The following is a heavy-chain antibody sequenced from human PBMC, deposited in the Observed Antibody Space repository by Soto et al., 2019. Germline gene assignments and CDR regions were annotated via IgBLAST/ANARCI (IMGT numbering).Heavy chain of an antibody. V-gene: IGHV4-30-4*01. D-gene: IGHD3-16*02. Sequence: QVQLQESGPGLVKPSQTLSLTCTVSGGAINSGDYHWSWIRQSPGKGLEWIGAIYYSGSTYYNPSLKSRIRISVDTSKNQFSLKVNSVTAADTAVYYGASDYRVPSAGAMDVWGQGTTVTVSS. CDR3: ASDYRVPSAGAMDV. CDR2: IYYSGST. J-gene: IGHJ6*02. CDR1: GGAINSGDYH.